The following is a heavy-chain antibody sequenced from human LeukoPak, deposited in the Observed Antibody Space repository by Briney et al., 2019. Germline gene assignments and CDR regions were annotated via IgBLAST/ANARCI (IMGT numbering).Heavy chain of an antibody. D-gene: IGHD2-2*01. CDR1: GFTFSSYG. CDR2: IWYDGSNK. Sequence: HSGGSLRLSCAASGFTFSSYGMHWVRQAPGKGLEWVAVIWYDGSNKYYADSVKGRFTISRDNSKNTLYLQMTSLRAEDTAVYYCAGGLLSCSSTSCYYYGMDVWGQGTTVTVSS. V-gene: IGHV3-33*01. J-gene: IGHJ6*01. CDR3: AGGLLSCSSTSCYYYGMDV.